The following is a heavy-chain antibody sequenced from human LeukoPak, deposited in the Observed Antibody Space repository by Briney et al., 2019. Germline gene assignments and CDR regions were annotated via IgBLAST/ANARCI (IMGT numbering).Heavy chain of an antibody. J-gene: IGHJ4*02. CDR3: ARGSYYYDSSGYYRFDY. CDR2: IYYSGST. Sequence: PSETLSLTCTVSGGSISSGGYYWGWIRQHPGKGLQWIGYIYYSGSTYYNPSLKSRVTISVDTSKNQFSLKLSSVTAADTAVYYCARGSYYYDSSGYYRFDYWGQGTLVTVSS. D-gene: IGHD3-22*01. V-gene: IGHV4-31*03. CDR1: GGSISSGGYY.